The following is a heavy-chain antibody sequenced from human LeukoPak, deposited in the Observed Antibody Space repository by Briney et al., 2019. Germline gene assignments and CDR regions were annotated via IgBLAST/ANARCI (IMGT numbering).Heavy chain of an antibody. D-gene: IGHD3-22*01. CDR2: IFYSGST. CDR3: ARALYYYDSSGPLPLK. CDR1: GGSISSYY. J-gene: IGHJ4*02. Sequence: PSETLSLTCTVSGGSISSYYWSWIRQPPGKGLEWIGYIFYSGSTNYNPSLKGRVTISVDTSKNQFSLHLSSVTAADTAVYYCARALYYYDSSGPLPLKWGQGTLVTVSS. V-gene: IGHV4-59*01.